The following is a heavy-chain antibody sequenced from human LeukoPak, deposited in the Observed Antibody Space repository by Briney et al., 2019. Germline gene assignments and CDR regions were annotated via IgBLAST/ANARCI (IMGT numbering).Heavy chain of an antibody. CDR1: GGSVSSGSYY. V-gene: IGHV4-61*01. J-gene: IGHJ4*02. CDR2: IYYSGST. D-gene: IGHD2-2*01. CDR3: ARDGGGGVVVVPAA. Sequence: SETLSLTCTVSGGSVSSGSYYWSWIRQPPGKGLEWIGYIYYSGSTNYNPSLKSRVTISVDTSKNQFSLKLSSVTAADTAVYYWARDGGGGVVVVPAAWGQGTLVTVSS.